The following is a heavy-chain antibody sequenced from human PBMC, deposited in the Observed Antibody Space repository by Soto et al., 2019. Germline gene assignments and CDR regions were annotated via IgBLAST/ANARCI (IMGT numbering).Heavy chain of an antibody. CDR1: GCTFSSYS. V-gene: IGHV3-48*02. D-gene: IGHD5-18*01. Sequence: GVSLRLSWAASGCTFSSYSMNWIRQAPGKGLEWVSYISSSSSTIYYADSVKGRFTISRDNAKNSLYLQMNSLRDEDTAVYYCAREKRVDTAMVRKLFHGMDVWGQGTTVTVSS. CDR3: AREKRVDTAMVRKLFHGMDV. CDR2: ISSSSSTI. J-gene: IGHJ6*02.